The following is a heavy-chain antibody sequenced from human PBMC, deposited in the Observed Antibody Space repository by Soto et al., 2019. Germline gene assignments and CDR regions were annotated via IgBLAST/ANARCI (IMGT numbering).Heavy chain of an antibody. CDR1: GFTFSSYS. J-gene: IGHJ4*02. CDR3: ARVQYCSGGSCYLFIFDY. Sequence: GGSLRLSCAASGFTFSSYSMNWVHQAPGKGLEWVSSISSSSSYIYYADSVKGRFTISRDNAKNSLYLQMNSLRAEDTAVYYCARVQYCSGGSCYLFIFDYWGQGTLVTVSS. CDR2: ISSSSSYI. D-gene: IGHD2-15*01. V-gene: IGHV3-21*01.